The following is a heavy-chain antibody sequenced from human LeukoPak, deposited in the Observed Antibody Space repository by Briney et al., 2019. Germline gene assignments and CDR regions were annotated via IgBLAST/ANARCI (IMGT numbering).Heavy chain of an antibody. V-gene: IGHV3-66*01. Sequence: GGSLRLSCAASGFTVSSKYMSWVRQAQGGGLEWVSVIYSGGGTSYADSVKGRFTLSRDTSKNTLYLQMNSLRADDTAVYYCACSGPYSNGGVMNDYWGQGTLVTVSS. D-gene: IGHD6-19*01. CDR3: ACSGPYSNGGVMNDY. J-gene: IGHJ4*02. CDR2: IYSGGGT. CDR1: GFTVSSKY.